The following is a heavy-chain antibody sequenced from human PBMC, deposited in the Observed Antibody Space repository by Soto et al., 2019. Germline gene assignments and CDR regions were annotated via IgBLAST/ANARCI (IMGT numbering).Heavy chain of an antibody. V-gene: IGHV1-18*01. CDR3: ARLAPIAAAGDPYYYYYYMDV. D-gene: IGHD6-13*01. CDR1: GYTFTSYG. CDR2: ISAYNGNT. J-gene: IGHJ6*03. Sequence: ASVKVSCKASGYTFTSYGISWVRQAPGQGLEWMGWISAYNGNTNYAQKLQGRVTMTTDTSTSTAYMELRSLRSDDTAVYYCARLAPIAAAGDPYYYYYYMDVWGKGTTVTVSS.